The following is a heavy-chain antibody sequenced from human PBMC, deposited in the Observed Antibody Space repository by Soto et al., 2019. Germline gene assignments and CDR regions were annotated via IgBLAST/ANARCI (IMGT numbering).Heavy chain of an antibody. D-gene: IGHD5-18*01. J-gene: IGHJ6*02. Sequence: LSETLSLTCAVYGGSFSGYYWSWIRQPPGKGLEWIGEINHSGSTNYNSSLKSRVTISVDTSKDQFSLKLSSVTAADTAVYYCARDRGRQLWLGRDYYYYGMDVWGQGTTVTVSS. CDR2: INHSGST. V-gene: IGHV4-34*01. CDR1: GGSFSGYY. CDR3: ARDRGRQLWLGRDYYYYGMDV.